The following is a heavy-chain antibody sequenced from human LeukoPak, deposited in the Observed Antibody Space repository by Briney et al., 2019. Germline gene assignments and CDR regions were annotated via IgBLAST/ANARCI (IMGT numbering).Heavy chain of an antibody. CDR3: ARSRRGYYMDV. CDR2: LDPYSSDT. Sequence: GASVKVSCKASGYTFNNYDINWVRQAAGQRLEWMGRLDPYSSDTAYGQNFQGRVTMTRNTSINTAYLELNSLRSEDTAVYYCARSRRGYYMDVWGRGTTVTVSS. J-gene: IGHJ6*03. V-gene: IGHV1-8*02. CDR1: GYTFNNYD.